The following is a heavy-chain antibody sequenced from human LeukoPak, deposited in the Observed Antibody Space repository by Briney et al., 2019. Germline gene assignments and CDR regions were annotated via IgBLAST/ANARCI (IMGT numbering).Heavy chain of an antibody. CDR3: ARGGAYYYYYYMDV. D-gene: IGHD2-15*01. CDR1: GFTFSSYA. CDR2: ISSNGGST. Sequence: GGSLRLSCAASGFTFSSYAMSWVRQAPGKGLEYVSAISSNGGSTYYANSVKGRFTISRDNSKNTLYLQMGSLRAEDMAVYYCARGGAYYYYYYMDVWGKGTTVTVSS. V-gene: IGHV3-64*01. J-gene: IGHJ6*03.